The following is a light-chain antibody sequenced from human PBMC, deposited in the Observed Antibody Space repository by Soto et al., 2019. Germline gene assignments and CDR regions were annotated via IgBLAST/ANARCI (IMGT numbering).Light chain of an antibody. V-gene: IGKV3-11*01. CDR3: QQRSNWIT. J-gene: IGKJ5*01. CDR1: QTLRRTY. Sequence: EIMLTQSPATLSVSPGERATRSCRASQTLRRTYIAWYQQKPGQAPRLLIYDASNRATGIPARFSGSGSGTDFTLTISSLEPEDFAVYYCQQRSNWITFGQGTRLEIK. CDR2: DAS.